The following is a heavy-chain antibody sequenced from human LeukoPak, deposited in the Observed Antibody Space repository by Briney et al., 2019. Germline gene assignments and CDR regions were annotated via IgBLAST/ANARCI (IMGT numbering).Heavy chain of an antibody. CDR1: GFTFSSYW. CDR2: IRRDGNEK. J-gene: IGHJ4*02. D-gene: IGHD2-2*01. V-gene: IGHV3-7*03. CDR3: ATQPAAADVDY. Sequence: GGSLRLSCAGSGFTFSSYWMSWVRQAPGKGLEWVANIRRDGNEKYYVDSVKGRFTISRDNAKKSLYLQMNSLRAEDTAVYYCATQPAAADVDYWGQGTLVTVSS.